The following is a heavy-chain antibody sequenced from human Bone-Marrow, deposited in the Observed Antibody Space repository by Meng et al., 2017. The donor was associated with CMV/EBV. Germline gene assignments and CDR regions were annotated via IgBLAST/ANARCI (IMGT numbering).Heavy chain of an antibody. CDR3: ARASLVVPAAYPLGP. J-gene: IGHJ5*02. D-gene: IGHD2-2*01. Sequence: GGSVSIGSYSWSWLRQPPGKGLEWIGYIYYSGSTNYNPSLKSRVTISVDTSKNQFSLKLSSVTAADTAVYYCARASLVVPAAYPLGPWGQGTLVTVSS. CDR2: IYYSGST. V-gene: IGHV4-61*01. CDR1: GGSVSIGSYS.